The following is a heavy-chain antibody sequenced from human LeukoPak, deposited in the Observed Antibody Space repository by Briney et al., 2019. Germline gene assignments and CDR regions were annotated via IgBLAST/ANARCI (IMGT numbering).Heavy chain of an antibody. J-gene: IGHJ4*02. D-gene: IGHD6-13*01. CDR2: VYYSGTT. V-gene: IGHV4-59*05. CDR3: ATPMSSSWAKDDY. CDR1: GFTFSTYSMN. Sequence: GSLRLSCAASGFTFSTYSMNWVRQAPGKGLEWIGSVYYSGTTYYNPSLNSRVTISIDSSKNQFSLRLTSVTAADTAVYFCATPMSSSWAKDDYWGQGILVTVSS.